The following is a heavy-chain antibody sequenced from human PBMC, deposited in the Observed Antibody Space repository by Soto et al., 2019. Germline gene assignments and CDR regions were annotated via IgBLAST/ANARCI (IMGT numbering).Heavy chain of an antibody. CDR3: AKVITMIVPEPGYYGMDV. CDR1: GFTFSSYA. J-gene: IGHJ6*02. Sequence: GGSLRLSCAASGFTFSSYAMSWVRQAPGKGLEWVSAISGSGGSTYYADSVKGRFTISRDNSKNTLYLQMNSLRAEDTAVYYCAKVITMIVPEPGYYGMDVWGQGTTVTV. D-gene: IGHD3-22*01. CDR2: ISGSGGST. V-gene: IGHV3-23*01.